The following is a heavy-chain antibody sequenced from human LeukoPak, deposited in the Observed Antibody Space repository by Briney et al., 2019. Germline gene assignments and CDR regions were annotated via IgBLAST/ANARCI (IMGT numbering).Heavy chain of an antibody. J-gene: IGHJ4*02. CDR3: AAVTMVVTPYYFDY. V-gene: IGHV1-69*05. Sequence: ASVKVSCKASGGTFSSYAISWVRQAPGQGLEWMGRIIPIFGTANYAQKFQGRVTITTDESTSTAYMELSSLRSEDTAVYYCAAVTMVVTPYYFDYWGQGTLVTVSS. CDR2: IIPIFGTA. CDR1: GGTFSSYA. D-gene: IGHD4-23*01.